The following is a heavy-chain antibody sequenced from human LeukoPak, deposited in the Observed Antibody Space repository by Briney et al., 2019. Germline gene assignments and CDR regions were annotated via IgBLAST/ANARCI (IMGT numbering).Heavy chain of an antibody. J-gene: IGHJ4*02. V-gene: IGHV3-49*03. CDR3: SRGSGWLSVY. CDR1: GFTFGDYL. CDR2: ISGGTT. D-gene: IGHD6-19*01. Sequence: GGSLRLSRTASGFTFGDYLMSWFRQAPGKGLEWIGFISGGTTEYAASVKGRFTISRDDSTSIAYLQMNSLTTEDTAVYYCSRGSGWLSVYWGQGTLVTVSS.